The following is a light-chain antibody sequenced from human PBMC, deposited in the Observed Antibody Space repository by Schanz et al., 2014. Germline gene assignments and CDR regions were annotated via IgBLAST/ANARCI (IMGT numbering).Light chain of an antibody. V-gene: IGKV1-33*01. J-gene: IGKJ3*01. CDR2: DAS. CDR1: QDITTN. CDR3: QRYNTYSPLFT. Sequence: DIQMTQSPSSLSASVGERVTITCRASQDITTNLNWYQQKLGRAPKLLIFDASTLERGVPSRFGGSGSGTQFTLTISSLQPDDFATYYCQRYNTYSPLFTFGPGTRVDIK.